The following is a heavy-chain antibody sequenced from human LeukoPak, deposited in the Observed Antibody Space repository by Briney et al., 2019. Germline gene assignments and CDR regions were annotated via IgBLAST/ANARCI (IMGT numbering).Heavy chain of an antibody. Sequence: ASVKVSCKASGYTFTSYDINWVRQATGQGLEWVGWMNPNSGNTGYAQKFQGRVTMTRNTSISTAYMELSSLRSEDTAVYYCARGPISSGYYYFDYWGQGTLVTVSS. J-gene: IGHJ4*02. CDR2: MNPNSGNT. V-gene: IGHV1-8*01. D-gene: IGHD3-22*01. CDR1: GYTFTSYD. CDR3: ARGPISSGYYYFDY.